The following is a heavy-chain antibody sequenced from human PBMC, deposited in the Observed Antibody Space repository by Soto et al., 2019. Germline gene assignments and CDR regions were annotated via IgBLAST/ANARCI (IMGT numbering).Heavy chain of an antibody. CDR3: AKVEDSSSWYLVWYYMDV. J-gene: IGHJ6*03. CDR2: ISYDGSNK. CDR1: GCTFSSYG. V-gene: IGHV3-30*18. D-gene: IGHD6-13*01. Sequence: PGGSLRLSCAASGCTFSSYGMHWVRQAPGKGLEWVAVISYDGSNKYYADSVKGRFTISRDNSKNTLYLQMNSLRAEDTAVYYCAKVEDSSSWYLVWYYMDVWGKGTTVTVSS.